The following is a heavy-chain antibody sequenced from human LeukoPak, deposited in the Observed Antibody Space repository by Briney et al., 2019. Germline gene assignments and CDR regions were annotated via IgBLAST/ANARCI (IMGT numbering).Heavy chain of an antibody. CDR2: IWYDGSDK. D-gene: IGHD3-22*01. J-gene: IGHJ4*02. CDR1: GFTFGSYG. V-gene: IGHV3-33*06. CDR3: GKDLGSNGNYLDRVDY. Sequence: GGSLRLSCTASGFTFGSYGMHWVRQAPAKGLEWLTIIWYDGSDKYYADSVKGRFTISRDNSKNTLYLQMNSLRAEDTAVYYCGKDLGSNGNYLDRVDYWGQGTLVTVSS.